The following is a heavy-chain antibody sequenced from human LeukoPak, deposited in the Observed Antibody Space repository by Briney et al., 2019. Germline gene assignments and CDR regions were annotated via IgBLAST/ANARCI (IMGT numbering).Heavy chain of an antibody. V-gene: IGHV1-2*02. J-gene: IGHJ6*03. CDR3: ARFLPLGYMDV. CDR2: INPNSGGT. Sequence: GASVKVSCKASGYTFTGYYMHWVRQAPGQGLEWMGWINPNSGGTNYAQKFQGRVTMTRDMSTSTVYLELSSLRSEDTAVYYCARFLPLGYMDVWGKGTTVTVSS. D-gene: IGHD2/OR15-2a*01. CDR1: GYTFTGYY.